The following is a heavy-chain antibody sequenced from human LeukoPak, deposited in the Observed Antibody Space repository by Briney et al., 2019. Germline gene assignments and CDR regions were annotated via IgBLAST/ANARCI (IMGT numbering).Heavy chain of an antibody. J-gene: IGHJ4*02. CDR3: GYQLLHQFDY. V-gene: IGHV3-33*01. D-gene: IGHD2-2*02. Sequence: GTSLRLSCAASGFMFNAYGMHWVRQAPGKGLEWVAVVWPGGITQYYADSVKGRFTISRDNSKNTLYLQMNSLRAEDTAVYYCGYQLLHQFDYWGQGTLVTVSS. CDR2: VWPGGITQ. CDR1: GFMFNAYG.